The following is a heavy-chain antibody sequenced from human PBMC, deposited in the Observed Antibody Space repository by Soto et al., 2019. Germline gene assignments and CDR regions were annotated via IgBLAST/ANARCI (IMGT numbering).Heavy chain of an antibody. J-gene: IGHJ6*02. CDR3: ARVTGRYYYGMDV. CDR2: INHSGST. CDR1: GGSFSGYY. V-gene: IGHV4-34*01. Sequence: QVQLQQWGAGLLKPSETLSLTCAVYGGSFSGYYWSWIRQPPGKGLEWIGEINHSGSTNYNPSLKSRGTISVDTSKTQVSRKLSSVTAADTAVYYCARVTGRYYYGMDVWGRGTTVTVSS.